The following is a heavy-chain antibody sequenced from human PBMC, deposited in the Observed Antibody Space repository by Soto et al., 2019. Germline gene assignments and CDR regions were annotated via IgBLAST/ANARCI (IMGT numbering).Heavy chain of an antibody. CDR1: GFTFSNYD. V-gene: IGHV3-64D*06. CDR2: VSSTGGST. D-gene: IGHD6-13*01. J-gene: IGHJ4*02. CDR3: VKDRSNNWYALDY. Sequence: GSLRLSCSASGFTFSNYDMHWVRQAPGKGLEYVSAVSSTGGSTYYADSVKGRFTISRDNSKNTLYLQMSSLRAEDTAVYYCVKDRSNNWYALDYWGQGTLVTVSS.